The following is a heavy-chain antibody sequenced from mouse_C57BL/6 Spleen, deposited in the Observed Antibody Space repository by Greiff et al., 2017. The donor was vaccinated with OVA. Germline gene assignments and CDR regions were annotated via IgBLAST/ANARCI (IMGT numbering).Heavy chain of an antibody. Sequence: VQLQQSGPELVKPGASVKMSCKASGYTFTDYNMHWVKQSHGKSLEWIGYINPNNGGTSYNQKFKGKATLTVNKSSSTAYMELRSLTSEDSAVYYCARGPYGSSYYFDYWGQGTTLTVSS. J-gene: IGHJ2*01. V-gene: IGHV1-22*01. CDR2: INPNNGGT. D-gene: IGHD1-1*01. CDR1: GYTFTDYN. CDR3: ARGPYGSSYYFDY.